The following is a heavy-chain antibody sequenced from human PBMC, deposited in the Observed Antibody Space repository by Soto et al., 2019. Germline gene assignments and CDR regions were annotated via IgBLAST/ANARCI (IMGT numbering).Heavy chain of an antibody. V-gene: IGHV1-8*01. Sequence: QVQLVQSGAEVKKPGASVKVSCKASGYTFTSYDTNWVRQATGQGLEWMGWMNPNSGNTGYAQKFQGRVTMTRNTSISTAYMELSSLRSEDTAVYYCARDRAVLVPAALNDYYYYGMDVWGQGTTVTVSS. CDR2: MNPNSGNT. CDR3: ARDRAVLVPAALNDYYYYGMDV. D-gene: IGHD2-2*01. CDR1: GYTFTSYD. J-gene: IGHJ6*02.